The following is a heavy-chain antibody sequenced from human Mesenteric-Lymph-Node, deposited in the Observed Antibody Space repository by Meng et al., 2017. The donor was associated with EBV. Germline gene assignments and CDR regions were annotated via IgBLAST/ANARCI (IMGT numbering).Heavy chain of an antibody. V-gene: IGHV7-4-1*02. D-gene: IGHD6-13*01. Sequence: QVQVVQSGSELKKPGASGKVSCKASGYTFPRYTMNWVRQAPGQGLEWMGWICTNTGNPTFAQGFTGRFVFSLDTSVSTAYLQISSLKAEDAAVYYCARGLSAAAGTVWGQGTLVTVSS. CDR1: GYTFPRYT. CDR2: ICTNTGNP. J-gene: IGHJ4*02. CDR3: ARGLSAAAGTV.